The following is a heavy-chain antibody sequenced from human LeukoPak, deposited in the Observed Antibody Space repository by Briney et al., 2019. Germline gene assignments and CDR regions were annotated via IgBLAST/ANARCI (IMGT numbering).Heavy chain of an antibody. D-gene: IGHD3-10*01. Sequence: PGGSLRLSCAASGFTFSSYSMNWVRQAPGKGLEWVSSISSSSSYIYYADSVKGRFTISRDNAENSLYLQMNSLRAEDTAVYYCARDRGGSGSYMPNWFDPWGQGTLVTVSS. CDR1: GFTFSSYS. V-gene: IGHV3-21*01. CDR3: ARDRGGSGSYMPNWFDP. CDR2: ISSSSSYI. J-gene: IGHJ5*02.